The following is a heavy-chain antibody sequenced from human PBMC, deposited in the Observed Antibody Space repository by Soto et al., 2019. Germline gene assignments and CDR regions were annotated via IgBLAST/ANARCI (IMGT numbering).Heavy chain of an antibody. J-gene: IGHJ4*02. CDR3: ARDSGSSGWPTIDY. CDR2: IKPSGGST. Sequence: ASVKVSCKASGYTFTSYYMHLVRQAPGQGLEWMGIIKPSGGSTSYAQKFQGRVTMTRDTSTSTVYMGLSSLRSEDTAVYYCARDSGSSGWPTIDYWGQGTLVTVSA. CDR1: GYTFTSYY. V-gene: IGHV1-46*01. D-gene: IGHD6-19*01.